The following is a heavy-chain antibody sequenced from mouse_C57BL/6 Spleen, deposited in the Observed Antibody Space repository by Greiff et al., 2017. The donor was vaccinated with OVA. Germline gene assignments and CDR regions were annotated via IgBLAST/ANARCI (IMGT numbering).Heavy chain of an antibody. J-gene: IGHJ4*01. Sequence: QVQLQQSGAELVKPGASVKLSCKASGYTFTSYWMQWVKQRPGQGLEWIGEIDPSDSYTNYNQKFKGKATLTVDTSSSTAYMQLSSLTSEDSAVYYCARAGYAMDYWGQGTSVTVSS. CDR2: IDPSDSYT. CDR1: GYTFTSYW. V-gene: IGHV1-50*01. CDR3: ARAGYAMDY.